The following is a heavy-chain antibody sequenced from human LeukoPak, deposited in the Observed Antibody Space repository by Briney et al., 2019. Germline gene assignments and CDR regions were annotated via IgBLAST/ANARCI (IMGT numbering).Heavy chain of an antibody. CDR1: GVTFSRYT. V-gene: IGHV3-21*01. Sequence: GGSLRLSCEDSGVTFSRYTMNWVRQAPGKGLEWVSSIDSGSSYIYYTDSVKGRFTVSRDNAKKSLYLQMNSLRAEDTAVYFCARGTAVTTVRYFDLWGRGTLVTVSS. CDR2: IDSGSSYI. D-gene: IGHD4-17*01. J-gene: IGHJ2*01. CDR3: ARGTAVTTVRYFDL.